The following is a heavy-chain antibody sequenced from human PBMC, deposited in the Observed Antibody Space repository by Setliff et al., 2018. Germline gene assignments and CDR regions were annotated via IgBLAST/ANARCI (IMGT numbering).Heavy chain of an antibody. V-gene: IGHV3-48*04. J-gene: IGHJ4*02. CDR3: AKDLHWGFDY. CDR1: GFTFSGYS. CDR2: ISGSSHII. D-gene: IGHD7-27*01. Sequence: GGSLRLSCAASGFTFSGYSMNWVRQAPGKGLEWVSYISGSSHIISYADSVKGRFTISRDNAMDTLFLQMNGPTTDDTAKYFCAKDLHWGFDYWGLGTLVTVSS.